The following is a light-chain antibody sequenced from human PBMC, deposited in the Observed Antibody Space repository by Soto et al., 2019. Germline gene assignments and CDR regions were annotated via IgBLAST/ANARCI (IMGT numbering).Light chain of an antibody. CDR2: EVS. Sequence: QSALTQPASVSGSPGQSSTISCTGTSSDVGSYNLVSWYQQHPGKAPKLMIYEVSKRPSGVSNRFSGSKSGNTASLTTSGLQAEDEADYYCCSYAGSSTPMSFGTGTKLTGL. V-gene: IGLV2-23*02. CDR3: CSYAGSSTPMS. J-gene: IGLJ1*01. CDR1: SSDVGSYNL.